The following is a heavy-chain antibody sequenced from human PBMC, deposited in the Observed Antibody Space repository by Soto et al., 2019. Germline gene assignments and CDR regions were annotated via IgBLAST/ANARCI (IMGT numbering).Heavy chain of an antibody. J-gene: IGHJ5*02. V-gene: IGHV4-38-2*01. CDR1: GYSISSGYY. Sequence: SETLSLTCAVSGYSISSGYYWGWIRQPPGKGLEWIGSIYHSGSTYYNPSLKSRVTISVDTSKNQFSLTLSSVTAADTAVYYCPRVGPDTVTNWFDPWGQGTLVTASS. D-gene: IGHD4-17*01. CDR2: IYHSGST. CDR3: PRVGPDTVTNWFDP.